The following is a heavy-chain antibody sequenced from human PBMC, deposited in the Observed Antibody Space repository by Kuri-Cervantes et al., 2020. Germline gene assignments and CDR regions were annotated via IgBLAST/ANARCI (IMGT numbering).Heavy chain of an antibody. CDR1: GFTFSDYY. Sequence: GGSLRLSCAASGFTFSDYYMTWIRQAPGKGLEWVANIKQDGSEKYYVDSVKGRFTISRDNAKNSLYLQMNSLRAEDTAVYYCARETESDAFDIWGQGTMVTVSS. CDR3: ARETESDAFDI. CDR2: IKQDGSEK. D-gene: IGHD1-14*01. J-gene: IGHJ3*02. V-gene: IGHV3-7*01.